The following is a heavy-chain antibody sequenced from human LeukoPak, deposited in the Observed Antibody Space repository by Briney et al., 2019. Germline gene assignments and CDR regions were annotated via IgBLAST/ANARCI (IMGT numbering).Heavy chain of an antibody. D-gene: IGHD5-24*01. V-gene: IGHV3-33*01. Sequence: GRSLRLSCAASGFTFSYYGMHWVRQAPGKGLEWVAVIWYDGSNKYYADSVKGRFTISRDNSKNTLYLQMNSLRAEDTAVYYCARGNREGYNLAAFDIWGQGTLVTVSS. J-gene: IGHJ3*02. CDR1: GFTFSYYG. CDR3: ARGNREGYNLAAFDI. CDR2: IWYDGSNK.